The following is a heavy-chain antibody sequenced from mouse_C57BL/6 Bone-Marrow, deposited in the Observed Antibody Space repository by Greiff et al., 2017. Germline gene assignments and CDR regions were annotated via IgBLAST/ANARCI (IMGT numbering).Heavy chain of an antibody. Sequence: EVQVVESGGDLVKPGGSLKLSCAASGFTFSSYGMSWVRQTPDKRLEWVATISSGGSYTYYPDNVKGRCTISRDTAKNTLYLQMSSLKSEDTAMYYCARQHRLRKAMDYWGQGTSVTVSS. CDR3: ARQHRLRKAMDY. D-gene: IGHD3-2*02. V-gene: IGHV5-6*01. J-gene: IGHJ4*01. CDR2: ISSGGSYT. CDR1: GFTFSSYG.